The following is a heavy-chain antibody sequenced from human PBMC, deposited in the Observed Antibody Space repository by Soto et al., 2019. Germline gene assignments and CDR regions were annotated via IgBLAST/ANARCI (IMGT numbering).Heavy chain of an antibody. CDR1: GGSISSGDYY. CDR2: IYYSGST. CDR3: VREGGDNWFDP. V-gene: IGHV4-30-4*01. J-gene: IGHJ5*02. Sequence: SETLSLTCTVSGGSISSGDYYWSWIRQPPGKGLEWIGYIYYSGSTFYNPSLKNRVTISLDTSKIQFSLKLSSVTAADTAVYYRVREGGDNWFDPWGQGTLVTVSS. D-gene: IGHD3-16*01.